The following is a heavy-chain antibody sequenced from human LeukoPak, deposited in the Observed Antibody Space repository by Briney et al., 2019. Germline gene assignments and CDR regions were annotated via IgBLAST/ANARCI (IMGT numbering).Heavy chain of an antibody. CDR1: GGTFSSYA. CDR2: IIPIFGTA. Sequence: GASVKVSCKASGGTFSSYAISWVRQAPGQGLEWMGGIIPIFGTANYAQKFQGRVTITADESTSTAYMELSSLRSEDTAVYYCAGSYSSSRLNYFDYWGQGTLVTVSS. V-gene: IGHV1-69*13. J-gene: IGHJ4*02. CDR3: AGSYSSSRLNYFDY. D-gene: IGHD6-6*01.